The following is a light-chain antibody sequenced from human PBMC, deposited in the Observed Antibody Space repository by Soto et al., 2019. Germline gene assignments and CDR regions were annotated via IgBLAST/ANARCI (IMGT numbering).Light chain of an antibody. J-gene: IGLJ3*02. CDR1: SSDVGSYNL. Sequence: QSALTQPASVSGSPGQSITISCTGISSDVGSYNLVSWYQQHPGKAPKLMIYEGSKRPSGVSNRFSGSKSGNTASLTISGLQAEDEADYYCCSYAGSSTWVFGGRTKLTVL. V-gene: IGLV2-23*01. CDR3: CSYAGSSTWV. CDR2: EGS.